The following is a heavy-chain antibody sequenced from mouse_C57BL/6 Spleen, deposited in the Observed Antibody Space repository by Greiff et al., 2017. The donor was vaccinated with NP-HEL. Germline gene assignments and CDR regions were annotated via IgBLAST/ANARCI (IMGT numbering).Heavy chain of an antibody. CDR3: TRRGGYEGAMDY. D-gene: IGHD2-2*01. CDR1: GYTFTDYE. J-gene: IGHJ4*01. V-gene: IGHV1-15*01. Sequence: VQLQQSGAELVRPGASVTLSCKASGYTFTDYEMHWVKQTPVHGLEWIGAIDTETGGTAYNQKFKGKAILTADKSSSTAPMELRSLTSGDSAVYYCTRRGGYEGAMDYWGQGASVTVSA. CDR2: IDTETGGT.